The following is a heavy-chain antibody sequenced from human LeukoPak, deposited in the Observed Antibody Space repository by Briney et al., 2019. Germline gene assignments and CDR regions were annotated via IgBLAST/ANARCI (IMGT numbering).Heavy chain of an antibody. J-gene: IGHJ6*03. CDR1: GFTFSSYW. CDR2: INQDGSEK. V-gene: IGHV3-7*01. Sequence: GGSLRLSCATSGFTFSSYWMSWVRQAPGKGLEWVANINQDGSEKYYVDSVKGRFTISGDNAKNSLYLQMNSLRAEDTAVYYCARGEGVRGVMYYYYYYMDVWGKGTTVTVSS. CDR3: ARGEGVRGVMYYYYYYMDV. D-gene: IGHD3-10*01.